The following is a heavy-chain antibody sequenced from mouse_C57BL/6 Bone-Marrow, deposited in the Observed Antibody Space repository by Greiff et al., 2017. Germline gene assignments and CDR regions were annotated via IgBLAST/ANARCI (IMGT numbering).Heavy chain of an antibody. CDR2: IDPSDSYT. Sequence: QVHVKQPGAELVMPGASVKLSCKASGYTFTSYWMHWVKQRPGQGLEWIGEIDPSDSYTNYNQKFKGKSTLTVDKSSSTAYMQLSSLTSEDSAVYYCARNGLLDAMDYWGQGTSVTVSS. V-gene: IGHV1-69*01. CDR1: GYTFTSYW. CDR3: ARNGLLDAMDY. D-gene: IGHD3-1*01. J-gene: IGHJ4*01.